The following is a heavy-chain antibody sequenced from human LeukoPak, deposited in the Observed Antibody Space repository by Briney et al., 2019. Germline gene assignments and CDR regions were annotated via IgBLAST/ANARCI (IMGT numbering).Heavy chain of an antibody. CDR1: GFTFSSYE. Sequence: GGSLRLSCAAPGFTFSSYEINWVRQAPGKGLEWVSYISSSGSTIKYADSVKGRFTISRGNAKNSLYLQMNSLRAEDTAVYYCARHLKGPYQDAFDIWGQGTMVTVSS. J-gene: IGHJ3*02. V-gene: IGHV3-48*03. CDR2: ISSSGSTI. D-gene: IGHD2-2*01. CDR3: ARHLKGPYQDAFDI.